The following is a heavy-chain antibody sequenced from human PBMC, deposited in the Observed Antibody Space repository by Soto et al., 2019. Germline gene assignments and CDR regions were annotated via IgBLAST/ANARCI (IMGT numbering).Heavy chain of an antibody. J-gene: IGHJ6*03. D-gene: IGHD6-13*01. Sequence: ASVKVSCKASGYTFTSYGISWVRQAPGQGLEWMGWISAYNGNTNYAQKLQGRVTMTTDTSTSTAYMELRSLRSDDTAVYYCARDREYSSSPFYMDVWGKGTTVTVSS. V-gene: IGHV1-18*01. CDR2: ISAYNGNT. CDR3: ARDREYSSSPFYMDV. CDR1: GYTFTSYG.